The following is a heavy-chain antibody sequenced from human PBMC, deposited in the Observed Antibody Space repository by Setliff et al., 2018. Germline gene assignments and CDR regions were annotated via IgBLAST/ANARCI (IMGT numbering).Heavy chain of an antibody. CDR2: MYHSGNT. Sequence: SETLSLTCTVSGGSISSSSYYWGWVRQPPGKGLEWIGEMYHSGNTYYNPSLKSRVTISIDKSRNQFSLNLNSVTAADTAVYYCARDRSSGWYNWFDPWGKGTLVTVSS. CDR1: GGSISSSSYY. V-gene: IGHV4-39*07. D-gene: IGHD6-19*01. J-gene: IGHJ5*02. CDR3: ARDRSSGWYNWFDP.